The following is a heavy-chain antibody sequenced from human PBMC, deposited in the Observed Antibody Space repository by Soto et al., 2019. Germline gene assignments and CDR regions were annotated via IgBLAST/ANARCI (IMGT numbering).Heavy chain of an antibody. J-gene: IGHJ4*02. CDR3: ARKEDGYNRLFDY. CDR1: GVSINSRGYY. CDR2: MFYSGTT. V-gene: IGHV4-39*01. Sequence: QVRLQESGPGLVKPSETLSLTCTVSGVSINSRGYYWGWIRQPPGKGLEWIESMFYSGTTYYNPSLKSLITIAVDSSKNQFSLSLSSVTAADTAFYYCARKEDGYNRLFDYWGQGILVTVSS. D-gene: IGHD5-12*01.